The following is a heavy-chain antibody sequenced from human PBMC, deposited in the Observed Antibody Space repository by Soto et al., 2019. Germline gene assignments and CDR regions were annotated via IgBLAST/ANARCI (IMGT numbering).Heavy chain of an antibody. D-gene: IGHD3-9*01. CDR2: INHSGST. Sequence: PSETLSLTCAVYGGSFSGYYWSWIRQPPGKGLEWIGEINHSGSTNYNPSLKSRVTISVDTSKNQFSLKLSSVTAADTAVYYCARTPSFYDILTGFYYYGMDVWGQGTTVTVSS. CDR1: GGSFSGYY. V-gene: IGHV4-34*01. J-gene: IGHJ6*02. CDR3: ARTPSFYDILTGFYYYGMDV.